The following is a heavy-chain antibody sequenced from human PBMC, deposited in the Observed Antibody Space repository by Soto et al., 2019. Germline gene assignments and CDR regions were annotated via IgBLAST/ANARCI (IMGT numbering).Heavy chain of an antibody. CDR1: GYTFTSYG. Sequence: ASVKVSCKASGYTFTSYGIDWVRQAPGQGLEWLGWITAGDGNTKYSQIFQGRVSITRDTSTSTAYMELSSLRSEDTAVYYCARDIAIDISGQGTMVTVSS. CDR2: ITAGDGNT. J-gene: IGHJ3*02. CDR3: ARDIAIDI. V-gene: IGHV1-3*01.